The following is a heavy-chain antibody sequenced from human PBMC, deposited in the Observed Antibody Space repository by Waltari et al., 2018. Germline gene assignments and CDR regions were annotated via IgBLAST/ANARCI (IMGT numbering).Heavy chain of an antibody. V-gene: IGHV3-73*01. CDR1: GFSFSGSS. Sequence: EVQVVESGGGLVQPGGSLHLSCATSGFSFSGSSIPWVRQTSGKGLEWVGRIRREPYNYATAYSASVKGRFTISRDDSKNTAFLQMNSLMTEDTAVYYCSGGEVTGTDFWGQGTLVTVSS. CDR3: SGGEVTGTDF. CDR2: IRREPYNYAT. D-gene: IGHD6-19*01. J-gene: IGHJ4*02.